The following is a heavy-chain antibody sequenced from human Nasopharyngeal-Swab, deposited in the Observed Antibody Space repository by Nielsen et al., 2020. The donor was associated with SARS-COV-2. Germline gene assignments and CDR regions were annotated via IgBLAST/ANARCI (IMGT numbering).Heavy chain of an antibody. CDR1: RGSISSSSYD. D-gene: IGHD3-9*01. J-gene: IGHJ6*03. CDR3: ARHALYYDILTGSGLLGYYYYMDV. CDR2: IYYSGST. Sequence: SETLSPTCTVARGSISSSSYDWGWIRQPPGKGREWIGSIYYSGSTYYNTSLKSRVTISVDTSKNKFSLKLSSVTAADTTVYYCARHALYYDILTGSGLLGYYYYMDVWGKGTTVTVSS. V-gene: IGHV4-39*01.